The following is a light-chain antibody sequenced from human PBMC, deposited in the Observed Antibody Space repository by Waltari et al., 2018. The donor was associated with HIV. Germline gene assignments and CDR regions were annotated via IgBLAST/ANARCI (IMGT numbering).Light chain of an antibody. V-gene: IGLV3-19*01. CDR3: NSRDSNGAHVV. Sequence: SSELPQDPTMSVTLGQTVKISCHGDSLQNYYAAWYQQKPRQAPLLILTGKNKRPSGIPDRFAGSFSGNSAYLTIIGTQAEDEAEYYCNSRDSNGAHVVFGGGTKLTVL. CDR1: SLQNYY. J-gene: IGLJ2*01. CDR2: GKN.